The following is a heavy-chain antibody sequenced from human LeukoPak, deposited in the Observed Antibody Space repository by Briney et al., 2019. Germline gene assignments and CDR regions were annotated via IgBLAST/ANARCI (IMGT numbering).Heavy chain of an antibody. V-gene: IGHV3-20*04. CDR3: AKLHHYYDSSGYYSAYAFDI. J-gene: IGHJ3*02. CDR2: INWNGAWT. Sequence: GGSLRLSCAASGFKFDDYGMSWVRQAPGKGLEWVCDINWNGAWTGYADSVKGRFTISRDNAKNSLYLQMNSLRAEDTALYYCAKLHHYYDSSGYYSAYAFDIWGQGTMVTVSS. CDR1: GFKFDDYG. D-gene: IGHD3-22*01.